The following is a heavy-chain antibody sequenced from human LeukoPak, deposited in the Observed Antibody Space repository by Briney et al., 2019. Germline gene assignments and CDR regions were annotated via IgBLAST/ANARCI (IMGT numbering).Heavy chain of an antibody. D-gene: IGHD6-19*01. Sequence: GGSLRLSCAASGFTFSSYAMSWVRQAPGKGLEWVSAISGSGGSTCYADSVKGRFTISRDNSKNTLYLQMNSLRAEDTAVYYCATGIAVAGDAFDIWGQGTMVTVSS. CDR2: ISGSGGST. V-gene: IGHV3-23*01. J-gene: IGHJ3*02. CDR3: ATGIAVAGDAFDI. CDR1: GFTFSSYA.